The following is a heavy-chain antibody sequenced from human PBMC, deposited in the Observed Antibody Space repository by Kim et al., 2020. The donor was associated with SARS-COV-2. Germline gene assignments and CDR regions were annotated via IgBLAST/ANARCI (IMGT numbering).Heavy chain of an antibody. D-gene: IGHD3-10*01. Sequence: GGSLRLSCAASGFTFSSYAMSWVRQAPGKGLEWVSAISGSGGSTYYADSVKGRFTISRDNSKNTLYLQMNSLRAEDTAVYYCAKPPRHYYGSGSYWVYWGQGTLVTVSS. CDR2: ISGSGGST. CDR3: AKPPRHYYGSGSYWVY. CDR1: GFTFSSYA. V-gene: IGHV3-23*01. J-gene: IGHJ4*02.